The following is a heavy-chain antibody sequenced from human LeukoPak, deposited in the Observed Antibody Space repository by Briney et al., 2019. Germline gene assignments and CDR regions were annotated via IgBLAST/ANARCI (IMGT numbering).Heavy chain of an antibody. Sequence: SETLSLTCSVSGGSINSYHWNWIRQPPGKGLEWIGHIYYNGNTNHNPSLKTRVTISVDTSKNQFSLNLTSVTAEDTAVYYCARGCSTASCQSWFDPWGQGTQVTVSS. CDR1: GGSINSYH. CDR2: IYYNGNT. V-gene: IGHV4-59*01. J-gene: IGHJ5*02. D-gene: IGHD2-2*01. CDR3: ARGCSTASCQSWFDP.